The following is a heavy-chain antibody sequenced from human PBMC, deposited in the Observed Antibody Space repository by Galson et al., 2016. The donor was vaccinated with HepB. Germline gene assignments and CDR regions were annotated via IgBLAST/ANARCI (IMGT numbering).Heavy chain of an antibody. V-gene: IGHV5-51*01. D-gene: IGHD6-13*01. CDR1: GYTFTDYW. CDR3: AKDLWTGQQLAYYFDY. Sequence: QSGAEVKKPGESLKISCKGAGYTFTDYWIAWVRQMPGKGLEWMGIVHPSGSNIRYSPSYSPSFQGQVTISADKSISTAYLLWSSLGAEDTAVYYCAKDLWTGQQLAYYFDYWGQGTLVTVSS. J-gene: IGHJ4*02. CDR2: VHPSGSNI.